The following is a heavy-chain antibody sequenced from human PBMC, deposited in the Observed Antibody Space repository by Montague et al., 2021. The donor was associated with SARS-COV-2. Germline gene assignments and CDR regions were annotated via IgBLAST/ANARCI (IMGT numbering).Heavy chain of an antibody. CDR3: GGTWVYFSPVDV. D-gene: IGHD3-3*01. Sequence: SETLSLTCAVSGGSISSREWWSWVRQPPGKSLWCIGEIHQSESGRTNYNPSLTSRVTISIDQSKNYFSLNLTSMTAADTAVYYCGGTWVYFSPVDVWGQGTTVIVSS. CDR1: GGSISSREW. V-gene: IGHV4-4*02. CDR2: IHQSESGRT. J-gene: IGHJ6*02.